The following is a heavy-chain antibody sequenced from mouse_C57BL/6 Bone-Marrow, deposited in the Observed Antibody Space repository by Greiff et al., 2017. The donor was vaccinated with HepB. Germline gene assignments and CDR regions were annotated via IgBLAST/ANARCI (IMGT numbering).Heavy chain of an antibody. CDR2: SRNKANDYTT. D-gene: IGHD2-4*01. V-gene: IGHV7-1*01. J-gene: IGHJ3*01. CDR3: AREYDYDRGGFAY. CDR1: GFTFSDFY. Sequence: EVKVVESGGGLVQSGRSLRLSCATSGFTFSDFYMEWVRQAPGKGLEWIAASRNKANDYTTEYSASVKGRFIVSRDTSQSILYLQMNALRAEDAAIYYCAREYDYDRGGFAYWGQGTLVTVSA.